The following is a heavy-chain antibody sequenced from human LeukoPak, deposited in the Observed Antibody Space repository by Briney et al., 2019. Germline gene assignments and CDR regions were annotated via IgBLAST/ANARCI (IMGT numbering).Heavy chain of an antibody. V-gene: IGHV4-59*01. CDR2: IYYSGST. J-gene: IGHJ4*02. D-gene: IGHD1-26*01. CDR3: AREGGQYYFDY. Sequence: SETLSLTCSVSGGSISTYYWTWIRQPPGKGLEWIGYIYYSGSTNYNPSLKSRVTISLDTSKNQFSLKLSSVTAADTAVYYCAREGGQYYFDYWGQGTLVTVSS. CDR1: GGSISTYY.